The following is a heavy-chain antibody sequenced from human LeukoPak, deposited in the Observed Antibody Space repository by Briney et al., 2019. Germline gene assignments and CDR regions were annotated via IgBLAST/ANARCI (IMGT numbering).Heavy chain of an antibody. CDR3: ARDERRYCSDSSCYPGDY. J-gene: IGHJ4*02. V-gene: IGHV3-21*01. CDR1: GFTFSSYA. CDR2: ISRTSAYI. D-gene: IGHD2-2*01. Sequence: PGGSLRLSCAASGFTFSSYAMKWVRQAPGKGLEWVSAISRTSAYIYYSDSVKGRFTISRDNAENSLYLQMDSLRAEDTAVYYCARDERRYCSDSSCYPGDYWGQGTLVTVSS.